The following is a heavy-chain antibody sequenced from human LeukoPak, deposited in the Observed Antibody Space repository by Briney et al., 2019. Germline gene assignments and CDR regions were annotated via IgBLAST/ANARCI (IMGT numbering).Heavy chain of an antibody. Sequence: PGGSLRLSCAASGFTFSSYWMHWVRQLPGKGLVWVSRIESDGSATYADSVKGRFTISRDKAKNTLYLQMNSLRAEDTAVYYCARASSVGAVWTIDYWGQGTLVTVSS. CDR2: IESDGSA. V-gene: IGHV3-74*01. D-gene: IGHD1-26*01. CDR3: ARASSVGAVWTIDY. J-gene: IGHJ4*02. CDR1: GFTFSSYW.